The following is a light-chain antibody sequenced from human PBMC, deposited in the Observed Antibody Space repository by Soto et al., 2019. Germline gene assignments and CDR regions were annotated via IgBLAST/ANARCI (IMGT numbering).Light chain of an antibody. CDR3: QLYSGSPWT. J-gene: IGKJ1*01. Sequence: VVLTQSPGTLSLSPGERATLSCRASQTISHKYLAWFQQKAGQAPRLLIHSVSVRATGAPDRFSGRGCGTDFTLTISRLEPEDFAVYYCQLYSGSPWTFGQGNKGEV. CDR1: QTISHKY. CDR2: SVS. V-gene: IGKV3-20*01.